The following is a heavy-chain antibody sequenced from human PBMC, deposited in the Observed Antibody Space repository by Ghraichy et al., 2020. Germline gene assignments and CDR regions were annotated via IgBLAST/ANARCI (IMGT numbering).Heavy chain of an antibody. J-gene: IGHJ6*02. CDR2: ISGDGDDT. D-gene: IGHD3-9*01. CDR1: GFSFEDYA. V-gene: IGHV3-43*02. CDR3: AKPYPYYDILNGLSDYYGMDV. Sequence: GGSLRLSCVASGFSFEDYAMHWVRQVPGKGLEWVSHISGDGDDTYYEGSVRGRFTISRDNSKNSLYLQLNSLRTEDTALYYCAKPYPYYDILNGLSDYYGMDVWGQGTTVTVSS.